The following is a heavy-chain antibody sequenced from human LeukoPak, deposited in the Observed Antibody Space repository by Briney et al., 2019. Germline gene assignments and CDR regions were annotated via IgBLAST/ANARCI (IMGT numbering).Heavy chain of an antibody. CDR2: IYYSGST. CDR3: ARSVYYYGSLDY. Sequence: SETLSLTCTVSGGSISSYYWSWIRQPPGKGLEWMGYIYYSGSTNYNPSLKSRVTISVDTSKNQFSLKLSSVTAADTAVYYCARSVYYYGSLDYWGQGTLVTVSS. V-gene: IGHV4-59*01. D-gene: IGHD3-10*01. J-gene: IGHJ4*02. CDR1: GGSISSYY.